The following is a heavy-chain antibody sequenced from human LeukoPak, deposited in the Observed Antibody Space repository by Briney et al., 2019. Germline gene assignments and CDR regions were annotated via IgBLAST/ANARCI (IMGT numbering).Heavy chain of an antibody. CDR2: ISSSSSYI. V-gene: IGHV3-21*01. Sequence: KSGGSLRLSCAASGFTFSSYSMNWVRQAPGKGLEWVSSISSSSSYIYYADSVKGRFTISRDNAKNSLYLQMNSLRAEDTAVYYCATPRYCSGGSCYDLGWYAFDIWGQGTMVTVSS. D-gene: IGHD2-15*01. J-gene: IGHJ3*02. CDR1: GFTFSSYS. CDR3: ATPRYCSGGSCYDLGWYAFDI.